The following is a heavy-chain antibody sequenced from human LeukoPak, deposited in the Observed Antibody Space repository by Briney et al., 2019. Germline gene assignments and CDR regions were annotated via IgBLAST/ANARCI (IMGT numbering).Heavy chain of an antibody. CDR3: ARGPLFIAARPMMNYYYYMDV. V-gene: IGHV1-69*05. D-gene: IGHD6-6*01. CDR2: IIPIFGTA. Sequence: SVKVSCKASGGTFSSYAISWVRQAPGQGLEWMGGIIPIFGTANYAQKFQGRVTITTDESTSTAYMELSSLRSEDTAVYYGARGPLFIAARPMMNYYYYMDVWGKGTTVTVSS. J-gene: IGHJ6*03. CDR1: GGTFSSYA.